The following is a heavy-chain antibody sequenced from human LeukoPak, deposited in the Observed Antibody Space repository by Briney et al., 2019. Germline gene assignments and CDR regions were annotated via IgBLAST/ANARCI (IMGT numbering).Heavy chain of an antibody. D-gene: IGHD2-15*01. CDR1: GYTFTAYY. V-gene: IGHV1-2*02. CDR3: ASYPRYVRTPPFDY. CDR2: INPNTCDT. Sequence: ASVKVSCKASGYTFTAYYMHWVRQAPGQGPEWMGWINPNTCDTKYAQKFQGRVTMTRDTTISPAYLELSRLTSDDTAVYYCASYPRYVRTPPFDYWGKGTLVTVSS. J-gene: IGHJ4*02.